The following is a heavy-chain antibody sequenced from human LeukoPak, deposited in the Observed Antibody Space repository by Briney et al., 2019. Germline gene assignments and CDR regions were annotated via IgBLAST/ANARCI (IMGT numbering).Heavy chain of an antibody. Sequence: GGSLTLSCAASGFTFSSSAMHWDRQAPGKGLGWVAVVFSDGTYKYYADSVKGRFTISRDNSKNMLFLQMNSLRAEDTAVYYCAKGPLYYYGDNAWFGPWGQGTLVTVSS. D-gene: IGHD4-17*01. J-gene: IGHJ5*02. V-gene: IGHV3-30*18. CDR3: AKGPLYYYGDNAWFGP. CDR2: VFSDGTYK. CDR1: GFTFSSSA.